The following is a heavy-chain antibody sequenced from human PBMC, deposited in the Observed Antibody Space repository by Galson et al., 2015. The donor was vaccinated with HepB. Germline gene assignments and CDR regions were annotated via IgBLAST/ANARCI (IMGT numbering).Heavy chain of an antibody. CDR3: ARAVAGTYRFDP. D-gene: IGHD6-19*01. J-gene: IGHJ5*02. Sequence: SLRLSCAASGFTFNSYWMHWVRQAPGKELVWVSRINGDGSSTSYADSVKGRFTVSRDNAKNTLYLQMNSLRAEDTAVYSCARAVAGTYRFDPWGQGTLVAVSS. V-gene: IGHV3-74*01. CDR2: INGDGSST. CDR1: GFTFNSYW.